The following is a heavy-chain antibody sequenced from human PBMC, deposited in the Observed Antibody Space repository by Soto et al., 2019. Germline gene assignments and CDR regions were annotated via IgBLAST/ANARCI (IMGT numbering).Heavy chain of an antibody. CDR3: ARGDGDYVWGSYSFNYYGMDV. CDR1: GYSFTSYW. Sequence: GESLKISCKRSGYSFTSYWISWVRQMPGKGLEWMGRIDPSDSYTNYSPSFQGHVTISADKSISTAYLQWSSLKASDTAMYYCARGDGDYVWGSYSFNYYGMDVWGQGTTVTVSS. CDR2: IDPSDSYT. J-gene: IGHJ6*02. V-gene: IGHV5-10-1*01. D-gene: IGHD3-16*01.